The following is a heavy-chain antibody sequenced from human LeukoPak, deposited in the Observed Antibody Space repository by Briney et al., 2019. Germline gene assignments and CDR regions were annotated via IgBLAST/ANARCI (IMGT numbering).Heavy chain of an antibody. J-gene: IGHJ6*02. D-gene: IGHD3-10*01. CDR3: ARDQYYYGSGTSLGPYGMDV. Sequence: GGSLRLSCAASGFTFSSYSMNWVRQAPGKGLEWVSSSSSSSSYIYYADSVKGRFTISRDNAKNSLYLQMNSLRAEDTAVYYCARDQYYYGSGTSLGPYGMDVWGQGTTVTVSS. CDR1: GFTFSSYS. V-gene: IGHV3-21*01. CDR2: SSSSSSYI.